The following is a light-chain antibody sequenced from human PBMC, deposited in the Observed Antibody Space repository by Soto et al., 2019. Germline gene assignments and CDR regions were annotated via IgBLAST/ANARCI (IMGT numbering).Light chain of an antibody. Sequence: EVVLTQSPATLSLSPGESATLSCRASQSIRSYLAWYQQKPGQAPRLLISDASNRATGIPARFSGSGSGTDFTITISSLEPEDFAVYYCQERTNWPPRYTFGQGTKLEIK. CDR1: QSIRSY. CDR3: QERTNWPPRYT. CDR2: DAS. J-gene: IGKJ2*01. V-gene: IGKV3-11*01.